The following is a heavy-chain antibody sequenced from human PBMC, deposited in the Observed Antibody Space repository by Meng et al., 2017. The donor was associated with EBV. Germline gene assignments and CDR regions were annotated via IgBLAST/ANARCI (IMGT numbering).Heavy chain of an antibody. CDR1: GYTFTGYY. V-gene: IGHV1-2*06. Sequence: QVQRGRCGGEVKKPRASGKGSCKASGYTFTGYYMHWVRQAPGQGLEWMGRINPNSGGTNYAQKFQGRVTMTRDTSISTAYMELSRLRSDDTAVYYCARVGIAVAGTGDYWGQGTLVTVSS. CDR3: ARVGIAVAGTGDY. D-gene: IGHD6-19*01. CDR2: INPNSGGT. J-gene: IGHJ4*02.